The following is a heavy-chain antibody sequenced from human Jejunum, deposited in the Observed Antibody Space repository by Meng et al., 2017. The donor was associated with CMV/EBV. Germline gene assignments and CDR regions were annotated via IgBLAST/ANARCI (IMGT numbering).Heavy chain of an antibody. CDR1: GGSIGSGDYY. Sequence: QGQRQEAGPGMVKPSQTLSLTCSVSGGSIGSGDYYWSWICQPPGKGLEWIGYIHDTGSTYYNPSLKSRVDIPLGTSRNHFSLTLSSVTAEDTAVYFCARGSIFVSFDSWGQGTLVTVSS. CDR2: IHDTGST. J-gene: IGHJ4*02. D-gene: IGHD3-3*01. V-gene: IGHV4-30-4*08. CDR3: ARGSIFVSFDS.